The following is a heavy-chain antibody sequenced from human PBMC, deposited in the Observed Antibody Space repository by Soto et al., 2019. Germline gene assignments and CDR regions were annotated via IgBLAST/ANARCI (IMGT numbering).Heavy chain of an antibody. Sequence: GGSLRLSCAASGFTFSNYGMHWVRQAPGKGLEWVAVISYDGSNKYYAEYVKGRFTISRDNSKNTQYLQINSLRADDTALYYCAKDLLRYFDWSPLDYWGQGTLVTVSS. CDR1: GFTFSNYG. D-gene: IGHD3-9*01. J-gene: IGHJ4*02. CDR3: AKDLLRYFDWSPLDY. CDR2: ISYDGSNK. V-gene: IGHV3-30*18.